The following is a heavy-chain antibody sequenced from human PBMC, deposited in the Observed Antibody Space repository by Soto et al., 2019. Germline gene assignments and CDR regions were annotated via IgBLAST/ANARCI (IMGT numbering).Heavy chain of an antibody. CDR1: GYTFSTYG. D-gene: IGHD1-1*01. CDR3: ARDWKGAEGFDP. V-gene: IGHV1-18*01. CDR2: IGADNGDT. J-gene: IGHJ5*02. Sequence: QVQLVQSGAEVKKPGASVKVSCKASGYTFSTYGFSWVRQAPGKGLAWMGWIGADNGDTNYAQNFQGRVTMTPDTSPTPSYTELRSLTSDDTAVYFCARDWKGAEGFDPWGQGTRVTVSS.